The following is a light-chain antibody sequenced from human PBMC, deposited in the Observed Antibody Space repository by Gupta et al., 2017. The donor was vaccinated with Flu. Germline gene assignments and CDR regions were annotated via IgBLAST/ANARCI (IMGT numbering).Light chain of an antibody. CDR3: QVWDSSSNQPDVV. J-gene: IGLJ2*01. Sequence: SSVLPQPPSVSVAPGQTARLTCGGNNIGSKSVHWYQQKPGQAPVLVVYDDSDRPSGIPERFSGSNSGNTATLTISRVEAEDEADYYCQVWDSSSNQPDVVFGGGTKLTVL. V-gene: IGLV3-21*02. CDR1: NIGSKS. CDR2: DDS.